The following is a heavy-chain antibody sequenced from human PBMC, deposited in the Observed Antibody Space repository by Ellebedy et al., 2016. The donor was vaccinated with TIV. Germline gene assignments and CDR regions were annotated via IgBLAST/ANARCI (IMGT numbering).Heavy chain of an antibody. CDR3: ARDLGGGMIY. V-gene: IGHV3-30-3*01. Sequence: GGSLRLXCAASGFTFSSYAMHWVRQAPGKGLEWVAVISYDGSNKYYADSVKGRVTISRDNAKNSLYLQMNSLRAEDTAVYYCARDLGGGMIYWGQGTLVTVAS. J-gene: IGHJ4*02. D-gene: IGHD3-16*01. CDR2: ISYDGSNK. CDR1: GFTFSSYA.